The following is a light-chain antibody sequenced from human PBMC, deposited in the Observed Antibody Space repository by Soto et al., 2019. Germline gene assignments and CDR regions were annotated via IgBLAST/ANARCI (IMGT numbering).Light chain of an antibody. CDR1: QSVSDN. Sequence: EIVMTQSPATLSVSPGERATLSCRASQSVSDNLAWYQQRTGEAPRLHIYGASISAAGIPARISGSGSGTEFTLTISSLQSEDFAVYSCQQYNNWPLTFGGGTKVETK. V-gene: IGKV3-15*01. J-gene: IGKJ4*01. CDR2: GAS. CDR3: QQYNNWPLT.